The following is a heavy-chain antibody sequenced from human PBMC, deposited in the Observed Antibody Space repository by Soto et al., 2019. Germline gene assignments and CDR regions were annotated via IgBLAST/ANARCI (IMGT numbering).Heavy chain of an antibody. D-gene: IGHD3-3*01. J-gene: IGHJ6*02. CDR3: AEALGWGLDYTVQVYYGMDV. CDR1: GYTFTSYN. Sequence: ASVKVSCKASGYTFTSYNMHWVRQAPGQGLEWAGIINPSGGSTNHAQKFQGRVAMTRDTSTSTVYMELSSLRSEDTAVYYCAEALGWGLDYTVQVYYGMDVWGQGTRDTVSS. CDR2: INPSGGST. V-gene: IGHV1-46*01.